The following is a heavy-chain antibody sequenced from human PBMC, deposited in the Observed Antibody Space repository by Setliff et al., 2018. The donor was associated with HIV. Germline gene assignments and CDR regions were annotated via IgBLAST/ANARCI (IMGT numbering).Heavy chain of an antibody. CDR1: GGSFSGYY. D-gene: IGHD3-22*01. CDR3: ARGPYYYDSSGYYH. CDR2: INHSGST. J-gene: IGHJ4*02. Sequence: NPSETLSLTCAVYGGSFSGYYWSWIRQPPGKGLEWIGEINHSGSTNYNPSLESRVTISVDTSKNQFSLKLSSVTAADTAVYYCARGPYYYDSSGYYHWGQGTLVTVSS. V-gene: IGHV4-34*01.